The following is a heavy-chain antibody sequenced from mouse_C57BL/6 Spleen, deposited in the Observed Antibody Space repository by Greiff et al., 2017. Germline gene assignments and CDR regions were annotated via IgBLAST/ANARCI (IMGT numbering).Heavy chain of an antibody. CDR2: ISSGGSYT. Sequence: EVMLVESGGDLVKPGGSLKLSCAASGFTFSSYGMSWVRQTPDKRLEWVATISSGGSYTYYPDSVKGRFTISRDNAKNTLYLQMSSLKSEDTAMYYCARDGDGYAMDYWGQGTSVTVSS. J-gene: IGHJ4*01. CDR1: GFTFSSYG. CDR3: ARDGDGYAMDY. D-gene: IGHD2-3*01. V-gene: IGHV5-6*01.